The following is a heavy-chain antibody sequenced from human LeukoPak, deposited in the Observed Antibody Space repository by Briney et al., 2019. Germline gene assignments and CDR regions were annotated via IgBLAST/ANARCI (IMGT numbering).Heavy chain of an antibody. CDR2: IYKSGSA. CDR1: GGSISSSGYY. J-gene: IGHJ4*02. CDR3: ARHRGYTYGYVDY. Sequence: PSETLSLTCTVSGGSISSSGYYWGWIRQPPGKGPEWIANIYKSGSAYYNPSLKSRVTISVDTSKNQFPLNLTSVTATDTAVYYCARHRGYTYGYVDYWGQGTLVTVSS. V-gene: IGHV4-39*01. D-gene: IGHD5-18*01.